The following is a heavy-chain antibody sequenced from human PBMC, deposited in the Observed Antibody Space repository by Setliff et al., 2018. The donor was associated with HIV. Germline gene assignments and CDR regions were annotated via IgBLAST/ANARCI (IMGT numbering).Heavy chain of an antibody. V-gene: IGHV3-66*01. Sequence: GESPKISCAASGFTVSSNYMSWVRQAPGKGLEWVSVIYGGGSTYYADSVKGRFTISRDNSKNTLYLQMNSLRAEDTAVYYCARDYYGSGSYYSYYYYGMDVWGQGTTVTVSS. CDR3: ARDYYGSGSYYSYYYYGMDV. J-gene: IGHJ6*02. CDR2: IYGGGST. D-gene: IGHD3-10*01. CDR1: GFTVSSNY.